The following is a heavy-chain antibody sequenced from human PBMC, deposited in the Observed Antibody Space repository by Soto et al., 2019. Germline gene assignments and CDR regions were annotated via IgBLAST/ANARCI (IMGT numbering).Heavy chain of an antibody. J-gene: IGHJ2*01. CDR2: FTPAIGTA. CDR3: AREGGDGYGWEGYWFFDL. D-gene: IGHD5-12*01. Sequence: GASVKVSCKASGGIFSNYAIDWLRQTPGHGLEWLGSFTPAIGTANYPQKFQGRLTISADEPASTTFLELNDLRSDDAGPYYCAREGGDGYGWEGYWFFDLWGPGTLVTVSS. CDR1: GGIFSNYA. V-gene: IGHV1-69*11.